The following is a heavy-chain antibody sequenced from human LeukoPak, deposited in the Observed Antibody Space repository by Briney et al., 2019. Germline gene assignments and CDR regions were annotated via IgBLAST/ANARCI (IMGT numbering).Heavy chain of an antibody. V-gene: IGHV3-30*18. CDR2: ISYDGSNK. CDR3: AKEYYYGSGLFDY. Sequence: GRSLRLSCAASGLTFGSYGMHWVRQSPGKGLEWVAVISYDGSNKYYADSVKGRFTISRDNSKNTLYLQMNSLRAEDTAVYYCAKEYYYGSGLFDYWGQGTLVTVSS. J-gene: IGHJ4*02. CDR1: GLTFGSYG. D-gene: IGHD3-10*01.